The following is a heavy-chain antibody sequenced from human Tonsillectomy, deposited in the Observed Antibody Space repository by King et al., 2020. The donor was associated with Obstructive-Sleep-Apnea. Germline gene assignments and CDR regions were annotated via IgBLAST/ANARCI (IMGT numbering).Heavy chain of an antibody. J-gene: IGHJ6*02. D-gene: IGHD2-2*01. CDR3: AKDRFGYQLSYYCGMDV. Sequence: VQLVESGGGVVQPGRSLRLSCAASGFTFSSYGMHWVRQAPGKGLEWVAVISYDGSNKYYADSVKGRFTISRDNSKNTLYLQMNSLRAEDTAVYYCAKDRFGYQLSYYCGMDVWGQGTTVTVSS. CDR2: ISYDGSNK. V-gene: IGHV3-30*18. CDR1: GFTFSSYG.